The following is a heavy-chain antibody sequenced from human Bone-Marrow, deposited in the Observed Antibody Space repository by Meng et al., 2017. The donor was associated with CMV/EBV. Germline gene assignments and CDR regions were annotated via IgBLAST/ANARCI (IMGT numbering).Heavy chain of an antibody. CDR3: ARVDCSSTSCCR. D-gene: IGHD2-2*01. CDR2: ISSGSAYI. Sequence: GESLKISCTASGFTFSSYTMNWVRQAPGKGLEWVSSISSGSAYISYADSVKGRFTISRDNAKNSLYLQMNSLRAEDTAVYYCARVDCSSTSCCRWGQGTLVTVSS. CDR1: GFTFSSYT. J-gene: IGHJ4*02. V-gene: IGHV3-21*01.